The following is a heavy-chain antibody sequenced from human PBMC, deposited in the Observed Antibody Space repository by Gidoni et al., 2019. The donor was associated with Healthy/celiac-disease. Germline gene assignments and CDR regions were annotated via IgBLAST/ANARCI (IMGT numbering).Heavy chain of an antibody. CDR2: ISSSGSTI. Sequence: QVQLVESGGGLVKPGGSLILSCAASGFPFSDSYMSWIRHAPGKGLEWVSYISSSGSTIYYADSVKGRFTISRDNAKNSLYLQMNSLRAEDTAVYYCARDGMLWLQPPYWGQGTLVTVSS. J-gene: IGHJ4*02. V-gene: IGHV3-11*01. D-gene: IGHD5-18*01. CDR1: GFPFSDSY. CDR3: ARDGMLWLQPPY.